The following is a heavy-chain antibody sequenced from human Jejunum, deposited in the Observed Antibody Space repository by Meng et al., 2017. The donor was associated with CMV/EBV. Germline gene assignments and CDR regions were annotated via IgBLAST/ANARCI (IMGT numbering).Heavy chain of an antibody. Sequence: LSLTCPVYGGSLNGFFWAYLRQPPGKGLEWIGEINHSGNTYYNPSLKSRLTMSLDTSKNQFFLNLSSVTAADTAVYYCGRGDNYFPETWGQGALVTVSS. V-gene: IGHV4-34*01. D-gene: IGHD1-14*01. CDR1: GGSLNGFF. J-gene: IGHJ5*02. CDR2: INHSGNT. CDR3: GRGDNYFPET.